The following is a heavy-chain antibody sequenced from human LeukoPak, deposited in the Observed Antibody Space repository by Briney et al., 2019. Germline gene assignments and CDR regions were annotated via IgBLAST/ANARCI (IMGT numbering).Heavy chain of an antibody. D-gene: IGHD6-19*01. J-gene: IGHJ4*02. V-gene: IGHV3-74*01. CDR3: AKMGGQWLVKYYFDY. Sequence: PGGSLRLSCAASGFTFSSHWMHWVRQAPGKGLVWVSRINTDGSSTRYADSVKGRFTISRDNSKNTLYLQMNSLRAEDTAVYYCAKMGGQWLVKYYFDYWGQGTLVTVSS. CDR2: INTDGSST. CDR1: GFTFSSHW.